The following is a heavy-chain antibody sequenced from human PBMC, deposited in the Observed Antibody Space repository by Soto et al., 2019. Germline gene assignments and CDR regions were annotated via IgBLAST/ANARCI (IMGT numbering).Heavy chain of an antibody. CDR2: IIPIFGTA. J-gene: IGHJ6*02. V-gene: IGHV1-69*01. D-gene: IGHD5-18*01. Sequence: QVQLVQSGAEVKKPGSSVKVSCKASGGTFSSYAISWVRQAPGQGLEWMGGIIPIFGTANYAQKFQGRVTITADESMSTADMELSSLRSEDAAVYYCARHFPGRAGYSYGQYYSYGMDVWGQGTTVTVSS. CDR1: GGTFSSYA. CDR3: ARHFPGRAGYSYGQYYSYGMDV.